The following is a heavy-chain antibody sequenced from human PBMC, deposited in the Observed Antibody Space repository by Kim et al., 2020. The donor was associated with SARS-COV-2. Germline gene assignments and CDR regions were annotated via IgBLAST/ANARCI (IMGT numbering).Heavy chain of an antibody. CDR2: IIPIFGTA. CDR3: ARNPVAAAGTPFDY. V-gene: IGHV1-69*13. J-gene: IGHJ4*02. D-gene: IGHD6-13*01. CDR1: GGTFSSYA. Sequence: SVKVSCKASGGTFSSYAISWVRQAPGQGLEWMVGIIPIFGTANYAQKFQGRVTITADESTSTAYMELSSLRSEDTAVYYCARNPVAAAGTPFDYWGQGTLVTVSS.